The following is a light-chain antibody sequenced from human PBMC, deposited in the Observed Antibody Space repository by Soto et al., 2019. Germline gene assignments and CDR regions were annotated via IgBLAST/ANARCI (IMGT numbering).Light chain of an antibody. CDR1: SSDVGGYNY. J-gene: IGLJ2*01. Sequence: QSALTQPPSASGSPGQSVTISCTGTSSDVGGYNYVSWYQQHPGKAPKLMIYEVSKRPSGVPDRFSGSKSGNTASLTVSGLQAEDEADYYFSSYAGSNTHVVFCGVPKLTV. CDR3: SSYAGSNTHVV. CDR2: EVS. V-gene: IGLV2-8*01.